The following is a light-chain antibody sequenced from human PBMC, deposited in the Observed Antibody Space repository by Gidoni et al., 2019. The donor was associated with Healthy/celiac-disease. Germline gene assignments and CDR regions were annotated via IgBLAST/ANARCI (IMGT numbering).Light chain of an antibody. CDR1: SSNIGSNY. CDR2: RNN. Sequence: QSVLTQPPPASGTPGQRVTISCSGSSSNIGSNYVYWYQQLQGTAPKLLIYRNNQRPSGVPDRFSGSKSGTSASLAISGLRSEDEADYYCAAWDDSLSGPVFGGGTKLTVL. CDR3: AAWDDSLSGPV. V-gene: IGLV1-47*01. J-gene: IGLJ3*02.